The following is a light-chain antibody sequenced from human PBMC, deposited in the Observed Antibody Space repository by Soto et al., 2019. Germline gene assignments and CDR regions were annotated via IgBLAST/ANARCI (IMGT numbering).Light chain of an antibody. V-gene: IGLV2-8*01. J-gene: IGLJ1*01. CDR2: DVS. CDR1: TNDAGGYTY. Sequence: QSALTQPPSASGSPGQSVTISCTGTTNDAGGYTYVSWYQQHPGKAPKLMIYDVSKRPSGVPDRFSGSRSGNTASLIVSGLQAEDEADYYCSSYAGKDNSLVFGPGTKVTVL. CDR3: SSYAGKDNSLV.